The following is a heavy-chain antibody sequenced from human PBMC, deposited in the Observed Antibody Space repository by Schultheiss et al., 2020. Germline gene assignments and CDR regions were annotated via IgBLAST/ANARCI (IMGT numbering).Heavy chain of an antibody. Sequence: SETLSLTCAVYGGSFSGYYWSWIRQPPGKGLEWIGSINYSGSTYYNPSLKSRVTISVDTSKNQFSLKLSSVTAADTAVYYCARGGATVTSRPLDYWGQGTLVTVSS. J-gene: IGHJ4*02. CDR2: INYSGST. CDR1: GGSFSGYY. CDR3: ARGGATVTSRPLDY. V-gene: IGHV4-34*01. D-gene: IGHD4-17*01.